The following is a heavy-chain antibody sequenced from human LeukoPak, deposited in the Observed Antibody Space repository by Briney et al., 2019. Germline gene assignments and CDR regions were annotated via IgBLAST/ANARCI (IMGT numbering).Heavy chain of an antibody. J-gene: IGHJ5*02. D-gene: IGHD2-2*01. CDR3: ARGGFDCSSTSCYRDHWFDP. V-gene: IGHV1-46*01. CDR2: INPSGGST. CDR1: GYTFTSYY. Sequence: GASVKVSCKASGYTFTSYYMHWVRQAPGQGLEWMGIINPSGGSTSYAQKFQGRVTMTRDTSTSTVYMELSSLRSEDTAVYYCARGGFDCSSTSCYRDHWFDPWGQGTLVTVSS.